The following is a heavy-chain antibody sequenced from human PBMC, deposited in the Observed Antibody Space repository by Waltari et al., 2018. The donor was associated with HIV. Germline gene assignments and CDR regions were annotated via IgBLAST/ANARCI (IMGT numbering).Heavy chain of an antibody. CDR2: IYTSGST. J-gene: IGHJ5*02. CDR3: ARDWGIDWFDP. Sequence: QVQLQESGPGLVKPSQTLSLTCTVSGGSISSGTYYWSWIRQPAGKGLEWIGRIYTSGSTNYNPSLKSRVTISVDTSKNQFSLKLSSVTAADTAVYYCARDWGIDWFDPWGQGTLVTVSS. V-gene: IGHV4-61*02. D-gene: IGHD3-16*01. CDR1: GGSISSGTYY.